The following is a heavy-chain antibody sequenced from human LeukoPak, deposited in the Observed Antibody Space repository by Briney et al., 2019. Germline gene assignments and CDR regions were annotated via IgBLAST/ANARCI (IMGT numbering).Heavy chain of an antibody. V-gene: IGHV3-48*04. D-gene: IGHD3-10*01. CDR2: ISSSSSTI. J-gene: IGHJ3*02. CDR3: ARDQADLLLWFGESSDAFDI. CDR1: GFTFSSHS. Sequence: PGGSLRLSCAASGFTFSSHSMNWVRQAPGKGLEWVSYISSSSSTIYYADSVKGRFTISRDNTKNSLYLQMNSLRAEDTAVYYCARDQADLLLWFGESSDAFDIWGQGTMVTVSS.